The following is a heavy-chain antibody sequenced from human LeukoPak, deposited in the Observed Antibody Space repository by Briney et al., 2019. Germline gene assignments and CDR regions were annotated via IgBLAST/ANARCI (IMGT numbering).Heavy chain of an antibody. V-gene: IGHV3-66*01. CDR3: ARDQYSYAHAAH. CDR2: IYSGGTT. D-gene: IGHD5-18*01. CDR1: GFTFSNAW. J-gene: IGHJ4*02. Sequence: GGSLRLSCAASGFTFSNAWMSWVRQAPGKGLEWVSVIYSGGTTYYADSVKGRFTISRDNSKNTLHLQMNSLRAEDTAVYYCARDQYSYAHAAHWGQGTLVTVSS.